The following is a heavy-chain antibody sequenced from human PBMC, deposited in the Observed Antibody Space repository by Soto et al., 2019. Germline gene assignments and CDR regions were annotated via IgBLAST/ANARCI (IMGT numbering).Heavy chain of an antibody. CDR1: GFTVSSNY. D-gene: IGHD2-2*01. J-gene: IGHJ5*02. V-gene: IGHV3-66*01. Sequence: GGSLRLSCAASGFTVSSNYMSWVRQAPGKGLEWVSVIYSGGSTYYADSVKGRFTISRDNSKNTLYLQMNSLRAEDTAVYYCARGYCSSTSCLNWFDPWGQGTLVTVS. CDR3: ARGYCSSTSCLNWFDP. CDR2: IYSGGST.